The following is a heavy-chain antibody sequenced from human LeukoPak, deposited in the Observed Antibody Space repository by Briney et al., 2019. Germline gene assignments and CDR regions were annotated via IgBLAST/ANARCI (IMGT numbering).Heavy chain of an antibody. J-gene: IGHJ3*02. D-gene: IGHD1-20*01. V-gene: IGHV1-69*05. Sequence: SVKVSCKASGDTSDTYAISWVRQAPGQGLEWMGGFIPVFRTANYARKFQDRVTITMDESTNTDYMEMSSLRSEDTAVYYCVRDKGLTGDSCAFDIWGPGTMVTVSS. CDR1: GDTSDTYA. CDR3: VRDKGLTGDSCAFDI. CDR2: FIPVFRTA.